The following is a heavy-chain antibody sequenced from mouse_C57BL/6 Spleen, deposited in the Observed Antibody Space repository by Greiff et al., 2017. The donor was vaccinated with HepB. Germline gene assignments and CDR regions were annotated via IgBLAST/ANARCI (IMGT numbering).Heavy chain of an antibody. J-gene: IGHJ1*03. CDR1: GFTFSSYA. CDR2: ISDGGSYT. Sequence: EVKLVESGGGLVKPGGSLKLSCAASGFTFSSYAMSWVRQTPEKRLEWVATISDGGSYTYYPDNVKGRFTISRDNAKNNLYLQMSHLKSEDTAMYYCARRTTRYWYFDVWGTGTTVTVSS. V-gene: IGHV5-4*03. D-gene: IGHD1-1*01. CDR3: ARRTTRYWYFDV.